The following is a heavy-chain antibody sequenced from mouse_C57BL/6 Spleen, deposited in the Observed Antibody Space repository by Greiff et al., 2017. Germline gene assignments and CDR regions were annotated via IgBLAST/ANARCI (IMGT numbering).Heavy chain of an antibody. CDR1: GFNIQDDY. Sequence: VQLQQSGAELVRPGASVKLSCTASGFNIQDDYMHWVKQRPEPGLEWIGWIDPANGGTAYASKFQSKATITAETSPTPAYQQLSSLTSEDTAVYYGTTELGDYSYAMDYWGQGTSDTVSS. D-gene: IGHD1-1*01. V-gene: IGHV14-4*01. CDR3: TTELGDYSYAMDY. J-gene: IGHJ4*01. CDR2: IDPANGGT.